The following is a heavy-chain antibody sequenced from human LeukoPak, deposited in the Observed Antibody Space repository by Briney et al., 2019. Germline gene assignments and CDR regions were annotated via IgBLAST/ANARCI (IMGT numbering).Heavy chain of an antibody. Sequence: SETLSLTCTVSGGSFSSHYWSWIRQPPGKGLEWIGYISYIGSTNYNPSLKSRVTISVETPKNQFSLKLSPVTAADTAVYYCARDPTTVTKGLDIWGQGTMVTVSS. CDR3: ARDPTTVTKGLDI. V-gene: IGHV4-59*11. D-gene: IGHD4-17*01. J-gene: IGHJ3*02. CDR2: ISYIGST. CDR1: GGSFSSHY.